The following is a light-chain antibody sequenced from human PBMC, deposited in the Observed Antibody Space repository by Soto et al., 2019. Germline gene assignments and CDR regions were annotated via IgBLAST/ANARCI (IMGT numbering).Light chain of an antibody. CDR1: HSVSSN. J-gene: IGKJ1*01. CDR2: DAS. CDR3: QQYGSSGT. V-gene: IGKV3-20*01. Sequence: EIVLTQSPATLSLSPGERATLSCRASHSVSSNLAWYQQKPGQAPRLLIYDASRRATGIPARFSGSGSGTDFTLTISSVEPEDFAVYYCQQYGSSGTFGQGTKVDIK.